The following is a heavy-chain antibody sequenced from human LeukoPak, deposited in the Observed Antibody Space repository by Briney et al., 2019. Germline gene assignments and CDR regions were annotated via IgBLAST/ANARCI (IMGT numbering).Heavy chain of an antibody. V-gene: IGHV3-21*01. CDR3: ARDWVDY. J-gene: IGHJ4*02. Sequence: GGSLRLSCAASGFIFNKHAMSWVRQAPGKGLEWVSSISSSSSYIYYADSVKGRFTISRDNAKNSLYLQMNSLRAEDTAVYYCARDWVDYWGQGTLVTVSS. CDR1: GFIFNKHA. CDR2: ISSSSSYI. D-gene: IGHD7-27*01.